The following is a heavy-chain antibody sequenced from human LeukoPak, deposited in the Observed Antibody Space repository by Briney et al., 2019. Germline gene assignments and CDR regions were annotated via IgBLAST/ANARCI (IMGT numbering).Heavy chain of an antibody. J-gene: IGHJ6*02. CDR3: ARDGSTPNYYGMDV. Sequence: ASVKVSCKASGYTFTSYAMHWVRQAPGQRLEWMGWINAGNGNTKYSQKFQGRVTITRDTSASTAYMELRSLRSDDTAVYYCARDGSTPNYYGMDVWGQGTTVTVSS. CDR1: GYTFTSYA. V-gene: IGHV1-3*01. D-gene: IGHD2-2*01. CDR2: INAGNGNT.